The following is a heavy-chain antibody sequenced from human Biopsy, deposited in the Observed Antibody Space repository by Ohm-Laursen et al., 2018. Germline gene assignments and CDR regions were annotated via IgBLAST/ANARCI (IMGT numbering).Heavy chain of an antibody. CDR1: GGSITADF. J-gene: IGHJ4*02. CDR2: RFHSGSP. CDR3: VRLNRRGNIIFFDY. V-gene: IGHV4-59*08. Sequence: SETLSLTWTVSGGSITADFWTWIRQTPGERLEWIGYRFHSGSPMYNPSPKSRVTISVDTSKSQFSLTLTSVTAADTAVYYCVRLNRRGNIIFFDYWGRGTLVTVSS. D-gene: IGHD3/OR15-3a*01.